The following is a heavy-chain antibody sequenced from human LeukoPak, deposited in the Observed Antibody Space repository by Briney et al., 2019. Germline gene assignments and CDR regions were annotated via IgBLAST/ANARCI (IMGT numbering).Heavy chain of an antibody. J-gene: IGHJ4*02. D-gene: IGHD5-24*01. V-gene: IGHV3-7*01. CDR1: GLTFSTSW. CDR2: ISPDGSQK. Sequence: GGSLRLSCEPPGLTFSTSWMSWVRQAPGKGLEWVANISPDGSQKFYVDSVKGRFTFSRDNPNNSLYLQMNSLGAEDTAVYFCAKVLGTATTFEYWGQGTLVTVSS. CDR3: AKVLGTATTFEY.